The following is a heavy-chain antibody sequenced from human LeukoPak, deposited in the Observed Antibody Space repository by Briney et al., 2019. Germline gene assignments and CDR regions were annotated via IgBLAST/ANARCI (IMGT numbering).Heavy chain of an antibody. J-gene: IGHJ5*02. CDR2: ISYSGSA. Sequence: PSETLSLTCTVTGVSITSYHWGWIRQPPGKGLEWIGYISYSGSANYNPSLKSRATILLDTSKNQFSLKLTSVTAADTAVYYCARGQLGSGMDDPWGQGTLVTVSS. D-gene: IGHD3-10*01. CDR3: ARGQLGSGMDDP. CDR1: GVSITSYH. V-gene: IGHV4-59*01.